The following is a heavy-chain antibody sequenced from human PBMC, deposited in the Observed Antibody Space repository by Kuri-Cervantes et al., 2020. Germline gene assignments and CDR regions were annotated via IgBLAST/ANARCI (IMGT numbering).Heavy chain of an antibody. CDR2: IIPILGTA. CDR3: ARGGRVLGYCSGESCYRSWFDP. J-gene: IGHJ5*02. Sequence: SVKVSCKASGYTFANYGLSWVRQAPGQGLEWMGGIIPILGTANYAQKFLGRVTITTDKSTSAVHMELSSLRSEDTALYFCARGGRVLGYCSGESCYRSWFDPWGPGTQVTVSS. V-gene: IGHV1-69*05. D-gene: IGHD2-15*01. CDR1: GYTFANYG.